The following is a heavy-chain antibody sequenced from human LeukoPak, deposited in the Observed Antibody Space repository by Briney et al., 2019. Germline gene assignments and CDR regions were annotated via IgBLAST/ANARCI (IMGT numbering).Heavy chain of an antibody. V-gene: IGHV1-24*01. J-gene: IGHJ5*02. CDR1: RYTLTELS. Sequence: ASVKVSCKVSRYTLTELSMHWVRQAPGKGLEWMGGFDPEDGETIYAQKFQGRVTMTEDTSTDTAYMELSSLRSEDTAVYYCATAPKRFLEHNWFDPWGQGTLVTVSS. D-gene: IGHD3-3*01. CDR3: ATAPKRFLEHNWFDP. CDR2: FDPEDGET.